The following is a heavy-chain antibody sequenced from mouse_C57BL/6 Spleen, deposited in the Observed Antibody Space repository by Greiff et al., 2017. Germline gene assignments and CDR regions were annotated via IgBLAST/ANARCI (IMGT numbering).Heavy chain of an antibody. V-gene: IGHV1-26*01. CDR2: INPKNGGT. CDR3: ARGELRLRAMDY. CDR1: GYTFTDYY. J-gene: IGHJ4*01. D-gene: IGHD3-2*02. Sequence: EVQLQQSGPELVKPGASVKISCKASGYTFTDYYMNWVKQSHGKSLEWIGVINPKNGGTSYNQKFKGKATLTVDKSSSTAYMELRSLTSEDSAVYYCARGELRLRAMDYWGQGTSVTVSS.